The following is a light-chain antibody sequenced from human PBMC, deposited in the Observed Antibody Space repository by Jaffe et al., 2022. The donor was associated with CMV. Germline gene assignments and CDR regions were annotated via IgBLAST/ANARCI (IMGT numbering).Light chain of an antibody. J-gene: IGKJ4*01. CDR1: QTVTNSY. CDR3: QQYESSPLT. V-gene: IGKV3-20*01. CDR2: GAS. Sequence: EIVLTQSPGTLSLSPGERATLSCRASQTVTNSYLAWYQQKPGQAPRLVIYGASNRATGIPDTFSGSGSGTDFTLTISRLEPEDFAVYYCQQYESSPLTVGGGTRVEVK.